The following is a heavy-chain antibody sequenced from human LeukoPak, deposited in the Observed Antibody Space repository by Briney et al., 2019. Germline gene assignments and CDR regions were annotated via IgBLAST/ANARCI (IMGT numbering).Heavy chain of an antibody. J-gene: IGHJ4*02. V-gene: IGHV3-33*01. CDR1: GFTFSSFA. CDR3: AGGRLWGYSYGSWLDY. Sequence: GGSLRLSCAASGFTFSSFALHWVRQAPGKGLEWVAVIWYDGSTKYYADSVKGRFTISRDNSNSTLYLQMNSLRAEDTAVYYCAGGRLWGYSYGSWLDYWGQGTLVTVSS. D-gene: IGHD5-18*01. CDR2: IWYDGSTK.